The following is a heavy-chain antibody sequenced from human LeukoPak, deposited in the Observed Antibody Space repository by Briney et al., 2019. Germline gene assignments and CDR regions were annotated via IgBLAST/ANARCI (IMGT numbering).Heavy chain of an antibody. V-gene: IGHV4-4*02. Sequence: SETLSLTCAVSGVSISSSNWWCWVRQPPGKVLEWFGVIYHSGSTNYTASLKSRVTISVDNSKNKFSLRLSCVTAADTAVYYCARGRGFDYWGQGTLVTVSS. D-gene: IGHD2-15*01. CDR2: IYHSGST. J-gene: IGHJ4*02. CDR3: ARGRGFDY. CDR1: GVSISSSNW.